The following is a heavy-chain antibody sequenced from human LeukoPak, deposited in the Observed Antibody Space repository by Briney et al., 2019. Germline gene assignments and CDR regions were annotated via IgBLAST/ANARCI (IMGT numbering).Heavy chain of an antibody. CDR1: GFSFSTSV. D-gene: IGHD2-2*01. V-gene: IGHV3-21*06. J-gene: IGHJ4*02. Sequence: PGGSLRLSCAASGFSFSTSVMNWVRQAPGKGLEWVSSISSDNSYIYYADSVRGRFTISRDNAKNSLHLQMSSLRVDDTAVYFCARGPAAIDNWGQGALVTVSS. CDR3: ARGPAAIDN. CDR2: ISSDNSYI.